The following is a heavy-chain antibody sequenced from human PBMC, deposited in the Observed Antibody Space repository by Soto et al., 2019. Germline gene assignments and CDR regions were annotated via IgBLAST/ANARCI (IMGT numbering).Heavy chain of an antibody. J-gene: IGHJ6*03. D-gene: IGHD1-20*01. Sequence: GGSLRLSCAASGFTFSSYSMNWVRQAPGKGLEWVSSISSSSSYIYYADSVKGRFTISRDNAKNSLYLQMNSLRAEDTAVYYCATISPPRRITGAAMYYYYYYYMDVWGKGTTVTVSS. V-gene: IGHV3-21*01. CDR1: GFTFSSYS. CDR3: ATISPPRRITGAAMYYYYYYYMDV. CDR2: ISSSSSYI.